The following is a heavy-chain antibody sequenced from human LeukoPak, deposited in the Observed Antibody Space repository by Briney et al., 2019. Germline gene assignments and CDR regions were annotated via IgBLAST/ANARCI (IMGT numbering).Heavy chain of an antibody. V-gene: IGHV4-34*01. J-gene: IGHJ3*02. CDR3: ARGSAQGAFDI. D-gene: IGHD6-25*01. CDR1: AGSVSSYY. Sequence: SETLSLTCAVYAGSVSSYYWRWIRQPPGKGLEWKGEINHSGSTNYNPSLKSRVTISVDTSKNQFSLKLSSVTAADTAVYYCARGSAQGAFDIWGQGTMVTVSS. CDR2: INHSGST.